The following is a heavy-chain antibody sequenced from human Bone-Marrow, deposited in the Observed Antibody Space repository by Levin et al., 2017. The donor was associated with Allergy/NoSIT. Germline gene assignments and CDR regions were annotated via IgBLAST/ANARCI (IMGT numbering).Heavy chain of an antibody. Sequence: SQTLSLTCTVSGGSISSYYWSWIRQPPGKGLEWIGYIYYSGTTKYNPSLKSRVTISVDSSNNQFSLKLSSVTAADTAVYYCARHDTSYEVAAGGSYYDGLDVWGQGTTVTVSS. CDR3: ARHDTSYEVAAGGSYYDGLDV. D-gene: IGHD6-13*01. J-gene: IGHJ6*02. CDR1: GGSISSYY. CDR2: IYYSGTT. V-gene: IGHV4-59*08.